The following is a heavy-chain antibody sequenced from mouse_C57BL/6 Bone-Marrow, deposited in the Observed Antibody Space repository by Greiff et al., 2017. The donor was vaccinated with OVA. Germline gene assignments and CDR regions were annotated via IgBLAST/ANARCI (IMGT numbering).Heavy chain of an antibody. D-gene: IGHD2-4*01. Sequence: VQLQQSGAELVRPGASVKLSCTASGFNIKDDYMHWVKQRPEQGLEWIGWIDPENGDTEYASKFQGKATITADTSSNTAYLQLSSLTSEDTAVYYCTTPYDYDGYYAMDYWGQGTSVTVSS. V-gene: IGHV14-4*01. CDR3: TTPYDYDGYYAMDY. J-gene: IGHJ4*01. CDR2: IDPENGDT. CDR1: GFNIKDDY.